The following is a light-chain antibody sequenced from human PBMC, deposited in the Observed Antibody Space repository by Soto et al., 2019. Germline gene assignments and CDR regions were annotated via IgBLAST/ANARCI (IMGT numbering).Light chain of an antibody. CDR2: EGS. CDR3: CSYAGSKRV. V-gene: IGLV2-23*01. CDR1: SSDVGSYNL. Sequence: QSALTQPASVSGSPGQSITISCTGTSSDVGSYNLVSWYQQHPGKAPKLMIYEGSKRPSGVSNRFSGSKSGNTASLTISGLQAEDEADYCCCSYAGSKRVFGTGTKVTVL. J-gene: IGLJ1*01.